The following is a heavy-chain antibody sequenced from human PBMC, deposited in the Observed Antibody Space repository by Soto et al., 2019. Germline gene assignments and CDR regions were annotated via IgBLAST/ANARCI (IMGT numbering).Heavy chain of an antibody. Sequence: EVQLVESGGGLVQPGGSLRLSCAASGFTFSSYSMNWVRQAPGKGLEWVSYISSSSSTIYYADSVKGRFTISRDNAKNSLYLQMKSLRAEDTAVYSCARDLAAAAPYYFDYWGQGTLVTVSS. J-gene: IGHJ4*02. CDR1: GFTFSSYS. CDR2: ISSSSSTI. V-gene: IGHV3-48*01. D-gene: IGHD6-13*01. CDR3: ARDLAAAAPYYFDY.